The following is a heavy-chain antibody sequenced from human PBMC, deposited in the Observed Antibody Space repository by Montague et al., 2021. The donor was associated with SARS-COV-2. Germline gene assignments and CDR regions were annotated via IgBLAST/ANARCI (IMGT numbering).Heavy chain of an antibody. CDR3: ARGAPGY. J-gene: IGHJ4*02. D-gene: IGHD1-1*01. CDR1: GGSFSDYH. CDR2: INYGGST. V-gene: IGHV4-34*01. Sequence: SETRSLTCAVYGGSFSDYHWTWIRQSPGEGLEWIGQINYGGSTKYNPSLKSRVTISIDTSKNQFSLKLTSVTAADTAVYYCARGAPGYWSQGTLVTASS.